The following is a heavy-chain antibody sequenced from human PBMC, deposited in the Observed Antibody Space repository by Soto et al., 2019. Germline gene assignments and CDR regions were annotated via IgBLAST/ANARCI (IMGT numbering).Heavy chain of an antibody. CDR2: FDPEDGET. D-gene: IGHD5-12*01. J-gene: IGHJ6*03. CDR1: GYTRTELS. V-gene: IGHV1-24*01. CDR3: ERDGGYSGYDSQYYYMDV. Sequence: ASLKVSCHVPGYTRTELSMHWVLRAPGKGLEWMGGFDPEDGETIYAQKFQGRVTMTEDKSTDTAYMELSSLRSEDTAVYYCERDGGYSGYDSQYYYMDVGGKGTTVTVSS.